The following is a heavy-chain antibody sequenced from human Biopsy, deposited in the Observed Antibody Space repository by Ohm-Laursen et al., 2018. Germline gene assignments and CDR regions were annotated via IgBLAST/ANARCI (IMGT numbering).Heavy chain of an antibody. Sequence: GTLSLTCAVSGGSIYNFFWSWIRQPPGKGLEWIGHNQNSGSTNYNPSLKSRVTISADTSKNQFPLKLSSVTAADTAMYYCARGRGWGNTYFRSFDYWGQGTLVTVSS. CDR3: ARGRGWGNTYFRSFDY. V-gene: IGHV4-59*01. CDR2: NQNSGST. D-gene: IGHD3-9*01. CDR1: GGSIYNFF. J-gene: IGHJ4*02.